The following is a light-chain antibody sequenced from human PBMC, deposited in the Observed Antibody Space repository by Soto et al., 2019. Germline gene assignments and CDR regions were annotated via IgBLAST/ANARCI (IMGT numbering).Light chain of an antibody. CDR2: AAS. J-gene: IGKJ4*01. CDR3: QQSYSTPLT. V-gene: IGKV1-39*01. Sequence: DIQMTQSPSSLSASVGDRVTITCRASQSISSYLNWYQQKPVKAPKLLIYAASSLQSGVPSRFSGSGSGTDFTLTISSLQPEDFATDYCQQSYSTPLTFGGGTQVEIK. CDR1: QSISSY.